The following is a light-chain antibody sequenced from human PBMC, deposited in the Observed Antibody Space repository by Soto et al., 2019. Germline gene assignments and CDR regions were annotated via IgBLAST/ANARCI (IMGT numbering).Light chain of an antibody. J-gene: IGLJ2*01. V-gene: IGLV2-23*02. CDR3: CSYAGGNTLI. Sequence: QSALTQPASVSGSPGQSITISCTGTNGDVGSYDLVSWYQQYPGKAPKLIIYEVNKRPSGVSNRFPGAKSGNTASLTISGLQTEDEADYDCCSYAGGNTLIFGGGTKVTAL. CDR1: NGDVGSYDL. CDR2: EVN.